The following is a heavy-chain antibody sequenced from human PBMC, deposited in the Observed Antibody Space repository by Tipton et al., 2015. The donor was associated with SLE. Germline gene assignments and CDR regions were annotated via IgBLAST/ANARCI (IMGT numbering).Heavy chain of an antibody. CDR1: GFTFSSYA. CDR2: ISYDGSNK. CDR3: ARDRPYYDFWSGYSN. Sequence: SLRLSCAASGFTFSSYAMHWVRQAPGKGLEWVAVISYDGSNKYYADSVKGRFTISRDNSKNTLYLQMNSLRAEDTAVYYCARDRPYYDFWSGYSNWGQGTLVTVSS. V-gene: IGHV3-30*04. J-gene: IGHJ4*02. D-gene: IGHD3-3*01.